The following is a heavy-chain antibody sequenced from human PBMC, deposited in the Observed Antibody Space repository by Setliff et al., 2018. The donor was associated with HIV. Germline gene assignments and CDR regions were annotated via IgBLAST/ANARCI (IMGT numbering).Heavy chain of an antibody. D-gene: IGHD6-6*01. V-gene: IGHV1-24*01. CDR1: GYTLTELS. CDR3: VIGSAARPFDY. CDR2: LDPKDGKT. J-gene: IGHJ4*02. Sequence: GASVKVSCKVSGYTLTELSRHWVRQAPGKGLEWMGGLDPKDGKTMYAQKFQGRVTMTEGTSTDTAHMELRSLRSEDTAVYYCVIGSAARPFDYWGQGTLVTVSS.